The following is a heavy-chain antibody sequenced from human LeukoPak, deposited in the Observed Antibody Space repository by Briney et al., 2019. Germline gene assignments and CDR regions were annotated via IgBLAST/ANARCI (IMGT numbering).Heavy chain of an antibody. CDR2: INTDGSST. CDR1: GFTFSSYG. V-gene: IGHV3-74*01. CDR3: ARDQGSGWPYYFDY. J-gene: IGHJ4*02. Sequence: GGSLRLSCAASGFTFSSYGMHWVRQGPGKGLVWVSRINTDGSSTSNADSVKGRFTISRDNSKSMVYLQMNSLRPEDTAVYYCARDQGSGWPYYFDYWGQGTLVTVSS. D-gene: IGHD6-19*01.